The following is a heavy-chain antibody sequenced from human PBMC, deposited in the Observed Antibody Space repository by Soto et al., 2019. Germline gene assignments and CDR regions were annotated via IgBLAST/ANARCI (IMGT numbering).Heavy chain of an antibody. D-gene: IGHD2-2*01. CDR2: FRYNENT. V-gene: IGHV4-39*02. CDR3: ARLVVYFSSTGCYGYYPLDV. J-gene: IGHJ6*02. Sequence: ETLSLTCTVSGGSIRSGPYSWGWIRQTPGEGLEWIGTFRYNENTYYNPSLESRVTISVDTSKNHFSLKVTSATVADTAVYYCARLVVYFSSTGCYGYYPLDVWGPGTTVTGSS. CDR1: GGSIRSGPYS.